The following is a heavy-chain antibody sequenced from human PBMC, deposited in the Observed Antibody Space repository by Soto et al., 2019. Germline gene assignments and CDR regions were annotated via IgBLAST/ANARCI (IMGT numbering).Heavy chain of an antibody. Sequence: QTQLQESGPGLVKPSETLSLTCTVSGASVSNGYWSWIRQPPEKGLEWIGFMYFGGSFNYNPSLTSRVTISVDTPKNYLSLKVSSVTAADPAVYYCARSYYDATGFAVDPWGQGTLVIVSS. J-gene: IGHJ5*02. CDR1: GASVSNGY. D-gene: IGHD3-22*01. CDR2: MYFGGSF. V-gene: IGHV4-59*02. CDR3: ARSYYDATGFAVDP.